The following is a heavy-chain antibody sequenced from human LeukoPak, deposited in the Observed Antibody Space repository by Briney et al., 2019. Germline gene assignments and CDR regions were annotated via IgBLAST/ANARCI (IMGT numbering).Heavy chain of an antibody. D-gene: IGHD3-22*01. CDR1: GGSISDKY. Sequence: SETLSLTCTVSGGSISDKYWSWIRQLPGKGLEWIGYINYSGSTNSNPSLKSRATISMDTSKYHFSLKLSSVTAADTAVYFCARDTRSYDSSGYYFFDFWGQGTLVTVSS. V-gene: IGHV4-59*01. J-gene: IGHJ4*02. CDR3: ARDTRSYDSSGYYFFDF. CDR2: INYSGST.